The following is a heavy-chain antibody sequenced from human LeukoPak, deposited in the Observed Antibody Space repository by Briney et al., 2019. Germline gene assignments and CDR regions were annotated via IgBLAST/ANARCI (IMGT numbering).Heavy chain of an antibody. V-gene: IGHV5-51*01. CDR2: IYPGDSDT. CDR1: GYGFTSYW. J-gene: IGHJ5*02. CDR3: ARHPYSSDGTSSGCHRWFDP. D-gene: IGHD3-22*01. Sequence: GESLKISCKGSGYGFTSYWIAWVRQMPGKGLEWMGIIYPGDSDTKYSPSFQGQVTISADKSISTAYMQWRSLKASDTAMYYCARHPYSSDGTSSGCHRWFDPWGQGTLVIVSS.